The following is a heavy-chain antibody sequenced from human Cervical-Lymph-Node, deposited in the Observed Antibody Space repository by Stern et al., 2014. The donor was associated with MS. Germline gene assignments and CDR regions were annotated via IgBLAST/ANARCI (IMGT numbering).Heavy chain of an antibody. CDR3: ARDSTDTTFDY. D-gene: IGHD5-18*01. Sequence: VQLEESGGGVVQPGRSLRLSCAASGFTFSSYGMHWVRQAPGKGLEWVAVIWYDGSNKYYADSVKGRFTISRDNSKNTLYLQMNSLRAEDTAVYYCARDSTDTTFDYWGQGTLVTVSS. CDR1: GFTFSSYG. CDR2: IWYDGSNK. J-gene: IGHJ4*02. V-gene: IGHV3-33*01.